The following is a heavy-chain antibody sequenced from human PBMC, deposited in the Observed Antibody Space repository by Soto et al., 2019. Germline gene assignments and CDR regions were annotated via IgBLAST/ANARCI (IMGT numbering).Heavy chain of an antibody. CDR1: GYTFPSDA. J-gene: IGHJ4*02. V-gene: IGHV1-3*01. D-gene: IGHD6-13*01. CDR2: INAGNGNT. Sequence: QVQLVQSGAEVKKPGASVKVSCKASGYTFPSDAMHWVRQAPGQRLEWMGWINAGNGNTKYSQMFQGRVTITRDTSASTAYMELSSPRSEDTAVYYCAVGSRRSDYWGQGTLVTVSS. CDR3: AVGSRRSDY.